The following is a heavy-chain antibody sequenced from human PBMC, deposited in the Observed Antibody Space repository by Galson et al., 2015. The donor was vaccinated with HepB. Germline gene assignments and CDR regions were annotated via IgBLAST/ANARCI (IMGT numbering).Heavy chain of an antibody. CDR3: ARGGRVPAAAIRDYYYYGMDV. D-gene: IGHD2-2*01. V-gene: IGHV1-69*04. CDR2: IIPILGIA. Sequence: SVKVSCKASGGTFSSYAISWVRQAPGQGLEWMGRIIPILGIANYAQKFQGRVTITADKSTSTAYMELSSLRSEDTAVYYCARGGRVPAAAIRDYYYYGMDVWGQGTTVTVSS. J-gene: IGHJ6*02. CDR1: GGTFSSYA.